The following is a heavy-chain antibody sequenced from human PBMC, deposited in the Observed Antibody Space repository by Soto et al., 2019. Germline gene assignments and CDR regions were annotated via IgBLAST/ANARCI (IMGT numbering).Heavy chain of an antibody. D-gene: IGHD3-10*01. J-gene: IGHJ2*01. CDR3: ARDLRLVGFGEFDL. CDR2: IYIAGTT. Sequence: EVQLVESGGGLVQPGGSLRLSCAASGFTVSSNYMSWVRQAPGKGLEWVSVIYIAGTTYYADSVRGRFTISRDNSKNTLYLQMNSLRAEDTAVYYCARDLRLVGFGEFDLWGRGTLVAVSS. V-gene: IGHV3-53*04. CDR1: GFTVSSNY.